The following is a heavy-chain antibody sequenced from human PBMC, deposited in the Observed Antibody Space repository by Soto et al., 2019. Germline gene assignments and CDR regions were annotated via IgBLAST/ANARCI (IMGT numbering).Heavy chain of an antibody. CDR2: IYYSGST. D-gene: IGHD3-3*01. V-gene: IGHV4-39*01. CDR1: GGSISSSSYY. CDR3: ASEAHLTTNYDFWSGYYVRGWFDP. Sequence: LSLTCTVSGGSISSSSYYWGWIRQPPGKGLEWIGSIYYSGSTYCNPSLKSRVTISVDTSKNQFSLKLSSVTAADTAVYYCASEAHLTTNYDFWSGYYVRGWFDPWGQGTLVTVSS. J-gene: IGHJ5*02.